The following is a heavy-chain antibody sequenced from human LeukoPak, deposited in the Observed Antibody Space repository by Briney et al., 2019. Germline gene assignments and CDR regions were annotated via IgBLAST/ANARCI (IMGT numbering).Heavy chain of an antibody. Sequence: ASVKVSCKASGYTFTGYYMHWVRQAPGQGLEWMGWINPNSGGTNYAQKFQGRVTMTRDMSISTAYMELSRLRSDDTAVYYCARVVVVITTVRAFDIWGQGTMVTVSS. CDR1: GYTFTGYY. V-gene: IGHV1-2*02. CDR2: INPNSGGT. D-gene: IGHD3-22*01. CDR3: ARVVVVITTVRAFDI. J-gene: IGHJ3*02.